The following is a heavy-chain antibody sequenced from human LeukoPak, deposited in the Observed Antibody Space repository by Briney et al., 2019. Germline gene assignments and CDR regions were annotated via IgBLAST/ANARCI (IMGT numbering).Heavy chain of an antibody. CDR2: ISGSGGST. D-gene: IGHD3/OR15-3a*01. CDR3: DRLVIIPYFDY. CDR1: GFTFSSYA. Sequence: GGSLRLPCAASGFTFSSYAMSWVRQAPGKGLEWVSAISGSGGSTYYADSVKGRFTISRDNSKNTLYLQMNSLRAEDTAVYYCDRLVIIPYFDYWGQGTLVTVSS. V-gene: IGHV3-23*01. J-gene: IGHJ4*02.